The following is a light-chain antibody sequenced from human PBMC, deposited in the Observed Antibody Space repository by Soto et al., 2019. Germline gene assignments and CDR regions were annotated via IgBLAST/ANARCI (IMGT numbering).Light chain of an antibody. Sequence: QLTQSPSSLSASVGDRVTITCRASQGISSYLAWYQQKPGKAPKLLIYDASTLQSGVPSRLSGSGSGTDFTLTISSLQPEDFATYYCQQLNSYPLTFGGGTKVDIK. CDR1: QGISSY. V-gene: IGKV1-9*01. J-gene: IGKJ4*01. CDR3: QQLNSYPLT. CDR2: DAS.